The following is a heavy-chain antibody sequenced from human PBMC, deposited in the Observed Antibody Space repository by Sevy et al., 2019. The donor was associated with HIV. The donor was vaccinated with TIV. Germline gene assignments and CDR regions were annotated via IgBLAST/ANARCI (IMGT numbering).Heavy chain of an antibody. J-gene: IGHJ4*02. Sequence: SETLSLTCTVSGGSITSLYWNWIRQPPGKGLEWIANIYYNGHINYNPSLKSRVTLSLNTSKNQFSLRLSSVTAADTAMYYCAVENAGGRGYSWGQGTLVTVSS. CDR1: GGSITSLY. CDR2: IYYNGHI. D-gene: IGHD3-10*01. CDR3: AVENAGGRGYS. V-gene: IGHV4-59*08.